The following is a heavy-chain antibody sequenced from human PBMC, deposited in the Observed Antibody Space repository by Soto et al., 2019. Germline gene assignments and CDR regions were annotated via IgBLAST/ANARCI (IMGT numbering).Heavy chain of an antibody. CDR2: INPNSGGT. CDR3: AREGFVSIAVAGTDDAFDI. V-gene: IGHV1-2*02. CDR1: GYTFTCYY. Sequence: ASVKVSGKASGYTFTCYYMHWVRQAPGQGVEWMGWINPNSGGTNYAKKFQGRVTTTRDTSISTAYMELSRLRSDDTAVYYCAREGFVSIAVAGTDDAFDIWGQGTMVTVSS. D-gene: IGHD6-19*01. J-gene: IGHJ3*02.